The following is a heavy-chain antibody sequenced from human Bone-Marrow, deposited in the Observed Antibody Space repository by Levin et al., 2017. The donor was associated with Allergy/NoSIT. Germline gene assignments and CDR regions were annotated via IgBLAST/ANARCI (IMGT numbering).Heavy chain of an antibody. CDR2: IFYTGMT. J-gene: IGHJ5*02. D-gene: IGHD5-24*01. CDR1: GASIRSGKNY. CDR3: ARVGQGATQYFDA. V-gene: IGHV4-31*03. Sequence: SETLSLTCTVSGASIRSGKNYWSWIRQHPGRGLEWIGYIFYTGMTFENPSLKSRFTMSVDTSKNQFSLTVTSVTAADTAVYFCARVGQGATQYFDAWGQGTLVTVSS.